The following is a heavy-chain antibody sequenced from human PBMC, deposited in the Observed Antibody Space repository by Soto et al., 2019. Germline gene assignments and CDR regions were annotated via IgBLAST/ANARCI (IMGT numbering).Heavy chain of an antibody. J-gene: IGHJ4*02. V-gene: IGHV3-23*01. CDR1: GFTFSSYA. Sequence: PGGSLRLSCAASGFTFSSYAMSWVRQAPGKGLEWVSAISGSGGSTYYADSVKGRFTISRDNSKNTLYLQMNSLRAEDTAVYYCAKLPPRLRYFDWSEWYYFDYWGQGTLVTVSS. CDR2: ISGSGGST. CDR3: AKLPPRLRYFDWSEWYYFDY. D-gene: IGHD3-9*01.